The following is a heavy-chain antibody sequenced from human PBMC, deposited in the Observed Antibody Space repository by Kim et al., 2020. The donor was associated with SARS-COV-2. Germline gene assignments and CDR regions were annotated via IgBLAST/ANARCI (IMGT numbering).Heavy chain of an antibody. CDR3: ARRVGSGPQFDP. J-gene: IGHJ5*02. CDR2: IYYSGST. Sequence: SETLSLTCTVSGGSISSSSYYWGWIRQPPGKGLEWIGSIYYSGSTYYNPSLKSRVTISVDTSKNQFSLKLSSVTAADTAVYYCARRVGSGPQFDPWGQGTLVTVSS. V-gene: IGHV4-39*01. D-gene: IGHD6-19*01. CDR1: GGSISSSSYY.